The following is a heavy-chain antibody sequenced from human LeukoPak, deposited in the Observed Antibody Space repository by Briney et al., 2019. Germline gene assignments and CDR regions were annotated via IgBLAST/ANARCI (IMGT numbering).Heavy chain of an antibody. CDR3: ARVLHKRNYDSTTYYGY. CDR2: ISGSGGST. Sequence: GGSLRLSCAASGFTFSSYGMSWVRQAPGKGLEWVSGISGSGGSTYYADSVMGRFTISRDNAKNSLYLQMNSLRAEDTAVYYCARVLHKRNYDSTTYYGYWGQGTLVTVSS. J-gene: IGHJ4*02. D-gene: IGHD3-22*01. V-gene: IGHV3-23*01. CDR1: GFTFSSYG.